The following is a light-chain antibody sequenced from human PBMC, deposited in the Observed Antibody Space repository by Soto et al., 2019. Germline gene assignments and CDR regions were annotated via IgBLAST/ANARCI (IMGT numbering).Light chain of an antibody. CDR3: SSYTTSNTYV. J-gene: IGLJ1*01. CDR2: EVS. CDR1: SSDVGSFSR. V-gene: IGLV2-18*02. Sequence: QSALTQPPSVSGSPGQSVTIHCTGSSSDVGSFSRVSWYQQPPGTAPKRIIYEVSYRPSGVPDRFSGSKSGNTASLTISGLLAEDEADYYCSSYTTSNTYVFGTGTKVTVL.